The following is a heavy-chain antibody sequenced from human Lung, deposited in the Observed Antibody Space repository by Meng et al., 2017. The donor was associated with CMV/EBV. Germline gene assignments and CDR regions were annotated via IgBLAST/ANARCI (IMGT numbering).Heavy chain of an antibody. J-gene: IGHJ3*02. D-gene: IGHD2-2*01. CDR2: IPYDRSNK. CDR3: AKVKVTAALLDSFDI. CDR1: GFTFSSFSSYA. Sequence: GESLKISCAASGFTFSSFSSYAMHWVRQAPGKGLEWVASIPYDRSNKYYTDSVKGRFTISRDNSKNALYLHMNSLRTEDTAVYYCAKVKVTAALLDSFDIWGQGTXVTVSS. V-gene: IGHV3-30*02.